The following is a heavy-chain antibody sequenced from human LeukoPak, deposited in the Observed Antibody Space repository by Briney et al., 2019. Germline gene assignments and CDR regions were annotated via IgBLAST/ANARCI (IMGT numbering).Heavy chain of an antibody. D-gene: IGHD3-10*01. CDR1: GGSFSGYY. CDR3: ARGRYYGSGGYFYY. J-gene: IGHJ4*02. Sequence: SETLSLTCAVYGGSFSGYYWSWLRQPPGKGLEWIGEINHSGSTNYSPSLKSRVTISVDTSKNQFSLKLSSVTAADTAVYYCARGRYYGSGGYFYYWGQGTLVTVSS. CDR2: INHSGST. V-gene: IGHV4-34*01.